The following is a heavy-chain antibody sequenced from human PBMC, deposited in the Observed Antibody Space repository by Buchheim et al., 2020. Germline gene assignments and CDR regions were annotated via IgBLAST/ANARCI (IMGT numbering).Heavy chain of an antibody. CDR3: ARDSSYITFFGVVPGGMDV. V-gene: IGHV3-74*01. CDR1: GFTFSSYW. CDR2: INSDGSST. J-gene: IGHJ6*02. D-gene: IGHD3-3*01. Sequence: EVQLVESGGGLVQPGGSLRLSCAASGFTFSSYWMHWVRQAPGKGLVWVSRINSDGSSTSYADSVKGRFTISRDNAKNTLYLQVISLGAEDTAVYYCARDSSYITFFGVVPGGMDVWGQGTT.